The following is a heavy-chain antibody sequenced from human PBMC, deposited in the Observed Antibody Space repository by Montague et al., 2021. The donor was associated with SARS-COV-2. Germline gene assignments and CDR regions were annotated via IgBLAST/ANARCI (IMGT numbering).Heavy chain of an antibody. J-gene: IGHJ4*02. CDR2: INHSGTA. V-gene: IGHV4-34*01. CDR3: AGGTKRVFTYEYDSSGYASDY. Sequence: SETLSLTCAVYGGSFSGYYCCWIRLPPAPGLEWNWEINHSGTAKSNPSLNSRVTTSVVTSKNQFSLTLSSVTAADTAVYYCAGGTKRVFTYEYDSSGYASDYWGQGTLVTVSS. CDR1: GGSFSGYY. D-gene: IGHD3-22*01.